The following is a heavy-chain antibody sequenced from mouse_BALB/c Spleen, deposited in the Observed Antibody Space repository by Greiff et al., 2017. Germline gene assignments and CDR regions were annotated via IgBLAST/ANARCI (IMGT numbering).Heavy chain of an antibody. D-gene: IGHD1-2*01. Sequence: VQLQQSGPELMKPGASVKISCKASGYSFTSYYMHWVKQSHGKSLEWIGYIDPFNGGTSYNQKFKGKATLTVDKSSSTAYMHLSSLTSEDSAVYYCARWGITTAYYFDYWGQGTTLTVSS. J-gene: IGHJ2*01. CDR3: ARWGITTAYYFDY. CDR1: GYSFTSYY. V-gene: IGHV1S135*01. CDR2: IDPFNGGT.